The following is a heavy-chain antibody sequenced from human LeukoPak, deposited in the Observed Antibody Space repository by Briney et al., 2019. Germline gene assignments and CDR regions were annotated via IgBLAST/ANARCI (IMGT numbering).Heavy chain of an antibody. J-gene: IGHJ4*02. CDR2: ISGSGGST. D-gene: IGHD6-19*01. V-gene: IGHV3-23*01. CDR3: ARGGGVAGTGEYYFDY. Sequence: GGSLRLSCAASGFTFSSYAMSWVRQAPGKGLEWVSAISGSGGSTYYADSVKGRFTISRDNSKNTLYLQMNSLRAEDTAVYYCARGGGVAGTGEYYFDYWGQGTLVTVSS. CDR1: GFTFSSYA.